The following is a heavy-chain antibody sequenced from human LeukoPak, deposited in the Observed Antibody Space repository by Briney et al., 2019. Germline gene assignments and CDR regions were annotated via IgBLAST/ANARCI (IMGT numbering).Heavy chain of an antibody. D-gene: IGHD2-21*01. J-gene: IGHJ4*02. CDR2: IYHSGST. CDR1: GYSISSGYY. Sequence: SETLSLTCTVSGYSISSGYYWGWIRQPPGRGLEWIGSIYHSGSTYYNPSLKSRVTISVDTSKNQFSLKLSSVTAADTAVYYCARRVGVALDYWGQGTLVTVSS. V-gene: IGHV4-38-2*02. CDR3: ARRVGVALDY.